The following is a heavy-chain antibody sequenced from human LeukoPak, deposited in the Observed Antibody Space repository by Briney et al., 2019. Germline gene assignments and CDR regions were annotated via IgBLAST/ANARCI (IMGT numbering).Heavy chain of an antibody. Sequence: SETLSLTCAVYGGSFSGYYWSWIRQPPGKGLEWIGEINHSGSTNYNPSLKRRVHISLDTSKNQFSLKLSSVTAADTAVYYCTNAHTRGGERYWYFDLWGRGTLVTVSS. V-gene: IGHV4-34*01. CDR1: GGSFSGYY. D-gene: IGHD2-21*01. J-gene: IGHJ2*01. CDR2: INHSGST. CDR3: TNAHTRGGERYWYFDL.